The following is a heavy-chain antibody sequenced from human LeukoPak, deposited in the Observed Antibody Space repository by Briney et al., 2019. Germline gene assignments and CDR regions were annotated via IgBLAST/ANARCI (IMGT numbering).Heavy chain of an antibody. J-gene: IGHJ4*02. D-gene: IGHD3-10*01. Sequence: GGSLRLSCAASGFTFSSYGMHWVRQAPGKGLEWVAVISYDGSNKYYADSVKGRFTISRDNSKNTLYLQINSLRAEDTAVYYCARNAIYGSGSLLLDYWGQGTLVTVSS. CDR3: ARNAIYGSGSLLLDY. CDR2: ISYDGSNK. V-gene: IGHV3-30*19. CDR1: GFTFSSYG.